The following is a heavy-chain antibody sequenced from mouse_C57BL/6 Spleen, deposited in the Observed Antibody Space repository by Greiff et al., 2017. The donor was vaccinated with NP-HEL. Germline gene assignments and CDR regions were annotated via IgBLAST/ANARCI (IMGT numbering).Heavy chain of an antibody. CDR1: GYTFTTYP. V-gene: IGHV1-47*01. J-gene: IGHJ4*01. CDR2: FHPYNDDT. CDR3: ARGAYYSNYYAMDY. Sequence: VQVVESGAELVKPGASVKMSCKASGYTFTTYPIEWMKQNHGKSLEWIGNFHPYNDDTKYNEKFKGKATLTVEKSSSTVYLELSRLTSDDSAVYYCARGAYYSNYYAMDYWGQGTSVTVSS. D-gene: IGHD2-5*01.